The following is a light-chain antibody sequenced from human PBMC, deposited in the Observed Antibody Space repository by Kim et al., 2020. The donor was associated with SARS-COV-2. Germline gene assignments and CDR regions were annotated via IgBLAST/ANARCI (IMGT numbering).Light chain of an antibody. V-gene: IGLV3-1*01. Sequence: EEKFASWFQQKPGQSPVLVIYEDPKRPSGIPERISGPTSGNTATLTISGTQAMDEADYYCQTWDSSTVVFGGGTQLTVL. CDR1: EEKF. CDR2: EDP. J-gene: IGLJ3*02. CDR3: QTWDSSTVV.